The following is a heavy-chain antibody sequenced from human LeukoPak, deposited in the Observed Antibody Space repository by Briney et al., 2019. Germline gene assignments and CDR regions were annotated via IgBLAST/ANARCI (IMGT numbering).Heavy chain of an antibody. D-gene: IGHD3-16*01. V-gene: IGHV4-61*01. J-gene: IGHJ3*02. Sequence: SETLSLTCTVSGGSISSSSYYWSWIRQPPGKGLEWIGYIYYSGSTNYNPSLKSRVTISVDTSKNQFSLKLNSVTAADTAVYYCARDQSITFGGAGDAFDIWGQGTMVTVSS. CDR2: IYYSGST. CDR3: ARDQSITFGGAGDAFDI. CDR1: GGSISSSSYY.